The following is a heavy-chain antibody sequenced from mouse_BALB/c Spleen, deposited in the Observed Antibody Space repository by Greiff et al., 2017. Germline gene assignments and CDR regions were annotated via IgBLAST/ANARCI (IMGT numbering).Heavy chain of an antibody. V-gene: IGHV1-14*01. CDR2: INPYNDGT. CDR3: ARSGYGSPYYFDY. CDR1: GYTFTSYV. D-gene: IGHD1-1*01. J-gene: IGHJ2*01. Sequence: EVQLQESGPELVKPGASVKMSCKASGYTFTSYVMHWVKQKPGQGLEWIGYINPYNDGTKYNEKFKGKATLTSDKSSSTAYMELSSLTSEDSAVYYCARSGYGSPYYFDYWGQGTTLTVSS.